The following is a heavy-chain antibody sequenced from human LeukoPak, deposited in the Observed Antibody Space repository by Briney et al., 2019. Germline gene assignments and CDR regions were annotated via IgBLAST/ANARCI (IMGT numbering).Heavy chain of an antibody. CDR3: ARERSYDVWSGYSRATHYGMDV. V-gene: IGHV3-33*01. CDR1: GFTFNTYG. Sequence: GRSLRLSCAASGFTFNTYGMHWVRQAPGKGLEWVALICYDASNKYYADSVKGRFTISRDNSKDTLYLQMNNLRAEDTAVYYCARERSYDVWSGYSRATHYGMDVWGQGTTVTVSS. CDR2: ICYDASNK. D-gene: IGHD3-3*01. J-gene: IGHJ6*02.